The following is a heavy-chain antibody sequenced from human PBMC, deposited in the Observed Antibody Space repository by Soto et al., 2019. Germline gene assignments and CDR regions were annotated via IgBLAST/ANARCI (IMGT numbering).Heavy chain of an antibody. CDR1: GVPFISYA. CDR3: VAATGKYDYYYYGMDV. J-gene: IGHJ6*02. Sequence: TGGSHRHSSAASGVPFISYAMHWVRQATGKGLEWVAVISYDGSNKYYADSVKGRFTISRDNSKNTLYLQMNSLRAEDTAVYYCVAATGKYDYYYYGMDVWGQGTTVTVSS. D-gene: IGHD4-4*01. CDR2: ISYDGSNK. V-gene: IGHV3-30-3*01.